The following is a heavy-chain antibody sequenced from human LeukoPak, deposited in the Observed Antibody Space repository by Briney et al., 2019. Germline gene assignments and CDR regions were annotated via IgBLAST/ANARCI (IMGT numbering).Heavy chain of an antibody. CDR2: TYYSGST. D-gene: IGHD6-13*01. Sequence: SETLSLTCTVSGGSISSYYWSWIRQPPGKGLEWIGYTYYSGSTNYNPSLKSRVTISVGTSKNQFSLKLSSVTAADTAVYYCARDRDSSSWYGSGFDPWGQGTLVTVSS. J-gene: IGHJ5*02. V-gene: IGHV4-59*01. CDR1: GGSISSYY. CDR3: ARDRDSSSWYGSGFDP.